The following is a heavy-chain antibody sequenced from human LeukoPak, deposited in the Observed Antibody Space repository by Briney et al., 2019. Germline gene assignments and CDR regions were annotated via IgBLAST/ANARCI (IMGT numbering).Heavy chain of an antibody. Sequence: SETLSLTCTVSGGSISSGDYYCNWIRQPPGKGLEWIGYIYYSGSTSYNPSLKSRVTISVDTSKNQFSLKLTSVTAADTAVYYCARGSAYDWLDYWGQGTLVTVSS. CDR2: IYYSGST. CDR1: GGSISSGDYY. J-gene: IGHJ4*02. V-gene: IGHV4-30-4*01. CDR3: ARGSAYDWLDY. D-gene: IGHD5-12*01.